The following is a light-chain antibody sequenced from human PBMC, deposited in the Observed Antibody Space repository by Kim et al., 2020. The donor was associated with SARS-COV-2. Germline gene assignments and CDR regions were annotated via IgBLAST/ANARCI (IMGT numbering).Light chain of an antibody. V-gene: IGLV3-19*01. CDR3: NSRESSSNHWI. CDR1: SLRKYY. CDR2: GKN. J-gene: IGLJ2*01. Sequence: SSELTQDPAVSVALGQTVRITCQGDSLRKYYASWYQQKPGQAPVLVFYGKNNGPSGIPDRFSGSYSGNTASLTITAAQAEDEADYYCNSRESSSNHWIFGGGTELTVL.